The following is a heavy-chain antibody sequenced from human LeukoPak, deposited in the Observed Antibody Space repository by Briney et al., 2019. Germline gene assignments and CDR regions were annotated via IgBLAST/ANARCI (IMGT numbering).Heavy chain of an antibody. D-gene: IGHD6-13*01. CDR2: ISGSGGST. CDR1: GFTFSSYA. Sequence: GGSLRLSCAASGFTFSSYAMSWVRQAPGKVLEWVSAISGSGGSTYYADSVKGRFTISRDNSKNTLYLQMNSLRAEDTAVYYCAKDDSSSWYSNSFDYWGQGTLVTVSS. J-gene: IGHJ4*02. V-gene: IGHV3-23*01. CDR3: AKDDSSSWYSNSFDY.